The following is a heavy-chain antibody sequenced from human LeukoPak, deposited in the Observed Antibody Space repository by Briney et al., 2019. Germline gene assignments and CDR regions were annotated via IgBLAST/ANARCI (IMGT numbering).Heavy chain of an antibody. CDR2: ITGSGGNT. J-gene: IGHJ4*02. CDR1: GFTFSNYA. D-gene: IGHD3-9*01. Sequence: GASLRLSCAASGFTFSNYAMSWVRQAPGKGLEWVSAITGSGGNTYYADSVKGRFTISRDNSKNAVFLQMNSLRAEDAAVYYCAKWGDYDVLTGYYVSDYWGQGTLVTVSS. V-gene: IGHV3-23*01. CDR3: AKWGDYDVLTGYYVSDY.